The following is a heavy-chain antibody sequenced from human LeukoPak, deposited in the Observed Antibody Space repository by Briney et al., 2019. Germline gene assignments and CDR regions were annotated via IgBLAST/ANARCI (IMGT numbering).Heavy chain of an antibody. CDR1: GFTFSSYN. CDR3: APQAPIAAAGTDFDY. D-gene: IGHD6-13*01. CDR2: ISTTSNYI. Sequence: KPGGSLRLSCAASGFTFSSYNMKWVRQAPGKGLEWVPFISTTSNYIYYADSVKGRFTISRDNAKNSLYLQMNSLRGEDTAVYYCAPQAPIAAAGTDFDYWGQGTLVTVSS. J-gene: IGHJ4*02. V-gene: IGHV3-21*04.